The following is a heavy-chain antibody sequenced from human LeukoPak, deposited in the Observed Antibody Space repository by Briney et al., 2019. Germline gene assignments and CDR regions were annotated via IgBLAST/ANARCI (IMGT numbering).Heavy chain of an antibody. V-gene: IGHV3-23*01. CDR1: GFTFSSYA. CDR2: ISGSGGST. CDR3: APSPYSGGWYGNYNWFDP. Sequence: HPGGSLRLSCAASGFTFSSYAMSWVRQAPGKGLEWVSAISGSGGSTYYADSVKGRFTISRDNSKNTLYLQMNSLRAEDTAVYYCAPSPYSGGWYGNYNWFDPWGQGTLVTVSS. J-gene: IGHJ5*02. D-gene: IGHD6-19*01.